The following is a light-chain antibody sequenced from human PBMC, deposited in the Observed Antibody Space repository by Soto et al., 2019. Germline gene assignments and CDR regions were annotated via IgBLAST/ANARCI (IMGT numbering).Light chain of an antibody. CDR1: GGSIANNY. Sequence: NFMLTQPHSVSESPGKTVTISCTRSGGSIANNYVQWYHQRPGSAPTTVIYQDNERPSGVPDRFSGSIDSSSNSATLTISGLRTEDEADYYCHSYDSSAHWVFGGGTKLTVL. V-gene: IGLV6-57*04. CDR3: HSYDSSAHWV. J-gene: IGLJ3*02. CDR2: QDN.